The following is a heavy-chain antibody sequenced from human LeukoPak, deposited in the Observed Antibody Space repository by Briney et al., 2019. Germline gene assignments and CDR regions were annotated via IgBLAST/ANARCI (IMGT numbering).Heavy chain of an antibody. Sequence: PSETLSLTCSVSGGSLSSSYWSWIRQSPGRGLEWMGCVYYSGSTFYNPSLKSRVTISLDTSKNQFSLKLSSVTAADTAVYYCVREVRYYDSSGYFTKSDAFDIWGQGAMVTVS. J-gene: IGHJ3*02. CDR2: VYYSGST. CDR3: VREVRYYDSSGYFTKSDAFDI. CDR1: GGSLSSSY. D-gene: IGHD3-22*01. V-gene: IGHV4-59*01.